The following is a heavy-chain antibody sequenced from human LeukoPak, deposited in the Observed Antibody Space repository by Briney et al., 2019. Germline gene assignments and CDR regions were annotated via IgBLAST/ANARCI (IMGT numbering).Heavy chain of an antibody. D-gene: IGHD3-10*01. CDR1: GGSISSYY. Sequence: SETLSLTCTVSGGSISSYYCSWIRQPPGKGLEWIGYIYYSGSTNYNPSLKSRVTISVDTSKNQFSLMLTSVTAADTAVYYCARVPTNYGSGTSDVNFDSWGQGTLVAVSS. J-gene: IGHJ4*02. V-gene: IGHV4-59*08. CDR2: IYYSGST. CDR3: ARVPTNYGSGTSDVNFDS.